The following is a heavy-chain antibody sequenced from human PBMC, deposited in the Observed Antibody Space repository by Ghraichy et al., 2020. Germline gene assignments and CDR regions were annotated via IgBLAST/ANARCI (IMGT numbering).Heavy chain of an antibody. Sequence: SVKVSCKASGDTSTRYTITWVRQAPGEGLEWMGRITPMLGTPNYAQKFQGRVTITADKFTSTAYMELSSLRPEDTAIYYCTYCGSGTCYSQAWLDPWGQGTQVTVSS. D-gene: IGHD2-15*01. CDR2: ITPMLGTP. J-gene: IGHJ5*02. V-gene: IGHV1-69*08. CDR3: TYCGSGTCYSQAWLDP. CDR1: GDTSTRYT.